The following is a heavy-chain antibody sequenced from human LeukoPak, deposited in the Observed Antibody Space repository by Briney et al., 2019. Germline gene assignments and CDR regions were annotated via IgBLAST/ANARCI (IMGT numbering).Heavy chain of an antibody. J-gene: IGHJ6*02. V-gene: IGHV1-69*01. Sequence: SVKVSCKASGGTFSSYAISWVRQAPGQGLEWMGGIIPIFGTANYAQKFQGRVTITADESTSTAYMELSSLRSEDTAVYYCARDESGVSIAAAGNEHCYYYYGMDVWGQGTTVTVSS. CDR3: ARDESGVSIAAAGNEHCYYYYGMDV. CDR1: GGTFSSYA. CDR2: IIPIFGTA. D-gene: IGHD6-13*01.